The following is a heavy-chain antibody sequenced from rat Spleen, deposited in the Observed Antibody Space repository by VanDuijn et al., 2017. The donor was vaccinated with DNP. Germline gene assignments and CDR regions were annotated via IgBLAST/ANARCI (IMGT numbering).Heavy chain of an antibody. CDR2: MSSGGST. V-gene: IGHV2S12*01. J-gene: IGHJ2*01. CDR3: ARWGDY. Sequence: VQLVESGGGLVQPGRSLKLSCAVSGLTLNDYYMAWVRQPPGKGLEWIAAMSSGGSTYYNSALKSRLSISRDTSKSQVFLKMNSLQTEDTAMYFCARWGDYWGQGVMVTVSS. CDR1: GLTLNDYY.